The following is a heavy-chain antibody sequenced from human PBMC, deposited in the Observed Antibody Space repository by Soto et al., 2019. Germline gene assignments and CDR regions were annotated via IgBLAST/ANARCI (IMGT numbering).Heavy chain of an antibody. CDR3: ARDEVGAGINPNFDY. CDR2: IYYSGST. CDR1: GGSVSSGSYY. V-gene: IGHV4-61*01. J-gene: IGHJ4*02. Sequence: LETLSLTCTVSGGSVSSGSYYWSWIRQPPGKGLEWIGYIYYSGSTNYNPSLKSRVTISVDTSKNQFSLKLSSVTAADTAVYYCARDEVGAGINPNFDYWGQGTLVTVSS. D-gene: IGHD1-1*01.